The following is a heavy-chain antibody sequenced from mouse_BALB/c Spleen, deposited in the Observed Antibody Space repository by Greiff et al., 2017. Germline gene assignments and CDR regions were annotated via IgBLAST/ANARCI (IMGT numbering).Heavy chain of an antibody. J-gene: IGHJ2*01. CDR1: GFNIKDTY. CDR3: AKGYYFDY. V-gene: IGHV14-3*02. D-gene: IGHD3-3*01. Sequence: EVQLQESGAELVKPGASVKLSCTASGFNIKDTYMHWVKQRPEQGLEWIGRIDPANGNTKYDPKFQGKATITADTSSNTAYLQLSSLTSEDTAVYYCAKGYYFDYWGQGTTLTVSS. CDR2: IDPANGNT.